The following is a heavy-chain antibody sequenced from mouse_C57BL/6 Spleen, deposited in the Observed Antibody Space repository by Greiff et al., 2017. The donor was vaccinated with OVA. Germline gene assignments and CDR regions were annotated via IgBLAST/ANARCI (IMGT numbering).Heavy chain of an antibody. CDR3: ARSNYGSSFYFDV. V-gene: IGHV1-55*01. D-gene: IGHD1-1*01. CDR2: IYPGSGST. Sequence: QVQLKQSGAELVKPGASVKMSCKASGYTFTSYWITWVKQRPGQGLEWIGDIYPGSGSTNYNEKFKSKATLTVDTSSSTAYMQLSSLTSEDSAVYYCARSNYGSSFYFDVWGTGTTVTVSS. CDR1: GYTFTSYW. J-gene: IGHJ1*03.